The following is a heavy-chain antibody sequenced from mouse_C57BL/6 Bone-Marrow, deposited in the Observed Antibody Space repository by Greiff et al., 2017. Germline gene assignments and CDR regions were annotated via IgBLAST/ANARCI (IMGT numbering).Heavy chain of an antibody. CDR2: ISSGGSYT. V-gene: IGHV5-6*01. Sequence: EVQLQESGGDLVKPGGSLKLSCAASGFTFSSYGMSWVRQTPDKRLEWVATISSGGSYTYYPDSVKGRFTISRDNAKNTLYLQMSSLKSEDTAMYYWARHVLYYAMDYWGQGTSVTVSS. CDR1: GFTFSSYG. CDR3: ARHVLYYAMDY. J-gene: IGHJ4*01.